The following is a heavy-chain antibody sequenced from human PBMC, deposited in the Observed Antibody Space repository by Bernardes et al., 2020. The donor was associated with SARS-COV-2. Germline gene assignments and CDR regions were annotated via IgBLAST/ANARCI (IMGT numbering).Heavy chain of an antibody. Sequence: ASVKVSCKASGYTFTGYYMNWVRQAPGQGLEWMGWINPNSGGTNYAQMFQGRVTMTRDTSMNTAYMELSRLRSDDTAVYYCASRASSASDIRFDDWGQGTLVTASS. CDR1: GYTFTGYY. J-gene: IGHJ4*02. CDR3: ASRASSASDIRFDD. V-gene: IGHV1-2*02. CDR2: INPNSGGT. D-gene: IGHD1-26*01.